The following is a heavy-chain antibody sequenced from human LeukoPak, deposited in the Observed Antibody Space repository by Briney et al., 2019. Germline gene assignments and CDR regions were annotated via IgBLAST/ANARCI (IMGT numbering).Heavy chain of an antibody. J-gene: IGHJ4*02. CDR3: ARDGGQWLPQGDY. D-gene: IGHD6-19*01. Sequence: SETLSLTCTVSGGSISSSSYYWGWIRQPPGTGLEWIGSIYYSGSTYYNPSLKSRVTISVDTSKNQFSLKLSSVTAADTAVYYCARDGGQWLPQGDYWGQGTLVTVSS. CDR2: IYYSGST. V-gene: IGHV4-39*07. CDR1: GGSISSSSYY.